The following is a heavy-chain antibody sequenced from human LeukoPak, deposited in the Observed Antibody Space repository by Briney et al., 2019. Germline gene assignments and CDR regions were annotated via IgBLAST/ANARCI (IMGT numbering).Heavy chain of an antibody. J-gene: IGHJ6*02. CDR3: ARVEFGDGYNSNYYGMDV. Sequence: ASVKVSCKASGYTFTSYYMHWVRQAPGQGLEWMGIINPSGGSTSYAQKFQGRVTMTRDTSTSTVYMELSSLRSEDTAVHYCARVEFGDGYNSNYYGMDVWGQGTTVTVSS. CDR1: GYTFTSYY. CDR2: INPSGGST. V-gene: IGHV1-46*01. D-gene: IGHD5-24*01.